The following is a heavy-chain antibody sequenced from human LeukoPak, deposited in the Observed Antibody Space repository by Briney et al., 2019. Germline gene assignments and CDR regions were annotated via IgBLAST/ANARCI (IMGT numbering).Heavy chain of an antibody. D-gene: IGHD4-11*01. Sequence: ASVKLSCKASGYTFINFGISWVRQAPGQGLEWKGWISPYNANTNSAPKFQGRVTMTTDSSTSTSYMALNNLRSDDTAVYYCAREATTPTTPLGSYYFYYMDVWGEGTTVTVSS. V-gene: IGHV1-18*01. J-gene: IGHJ6*03. CDR2: ISPYNANT. CDR3: AREATTPTTPLGSYYFYYMDV. CDR1: GYTFINFG.